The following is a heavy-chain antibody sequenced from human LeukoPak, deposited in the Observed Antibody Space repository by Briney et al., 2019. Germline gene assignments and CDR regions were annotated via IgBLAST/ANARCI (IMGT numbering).Heavy chain of an antibody. J-gene: IGHJ4*02. CDR3: ARTSPTSHFDF. V-gene: IGHV3-74*01. D-gene: IGHD3-16*01. CDR2: INGDGSNS. CDR1: GFTFTTYW. Sequence: PGGSLRLSCVASGFTFTTYWMHWGRQAPGKGLVWVSRINGDGSNSNYADSVKGRFTISRDNARNTLYLQMNGLRAEDTALYYCARTSPTSHFDFWGQGTLVTVSS.